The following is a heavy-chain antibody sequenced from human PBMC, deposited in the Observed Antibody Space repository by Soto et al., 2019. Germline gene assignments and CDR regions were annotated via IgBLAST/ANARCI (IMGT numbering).Heavy chain of an antibody. V-gene: IGHV5-51*01. CDR1: GYSFTSYW. J-gene: IGHJ6*02. D-gene: IGHD3-16*01. Sequence: GESLKISCKGSGYSFTSYWIGWVRQMPGKGLEWMGIIYPGDSDTRYSPSFQGQVTISADKSISTAYLQWSSLKASDTAMYYCARSLGPEYYYYYYGMDVWGQGTTVTVSS. CDR2: IYPGDSDT. CDR3: ARSLGPEYYYYYYGMDV.